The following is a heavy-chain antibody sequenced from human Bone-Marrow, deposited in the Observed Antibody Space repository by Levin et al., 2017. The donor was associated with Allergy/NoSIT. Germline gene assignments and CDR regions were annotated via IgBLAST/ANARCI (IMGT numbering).Heavy chain of an antibody. D-gene: IGHD1-7*01. CDR1: ELTFDNHG. V-gene: IGHV3-30*03. J-gene: IGHJ4*02. CDR3: ARAAGNYRHDFDS. Sequence: GESLKISCVGSELTFDNHGIHWVRQAPGKGLEWVSVVGYDGDTEHYADSVKGRFTVSRDNSKKTVYLQMSSLRPEDTALYYCARAAGNYRHDFDSCGRGIVVTVSS. CDR2: VGYDGDTE.